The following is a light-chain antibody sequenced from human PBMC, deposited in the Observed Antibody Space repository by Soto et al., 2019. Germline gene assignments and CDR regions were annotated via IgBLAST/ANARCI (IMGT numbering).Light chain of an antibody. CDR2: WAS. CDR1: PSVLYSSNNKND. CDR3: QQYYITTPGT. V-gene: IGKV4-1*01. J-gene: IGKJ3*01. Sequence: DIVMTQSPDSLAVSLVERATINCKSSPSVLYSSNNKNDLAGYQQKPGQPPKLLIYWASTRESGVTDRFSGSGSGKDFTLTISRLQAEDVAVYSCQQYYITTPGTFGPGPKVDIQ.